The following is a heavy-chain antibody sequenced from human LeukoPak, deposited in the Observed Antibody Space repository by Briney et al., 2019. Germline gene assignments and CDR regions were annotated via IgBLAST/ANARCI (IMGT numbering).Heavy chain of an antibody. CDR2: INHSGST. V-gene: IGHV4-34*01. J-gene: IGHJ4*02. CDR1: GGSFSGYY. Sequence: PSETLSLTCAVYGGSFSGYYWSWIRQPPGKGLEWIGEINHSGSTNYNPSLKSRVTISADTSKNQFSLKLSSVTAADTAAYYCARQRYSSGWWDYWGQGTLVTVSS. D-gene: IGHD6-19*01. CDR3: ARQRYSSGWWDY.